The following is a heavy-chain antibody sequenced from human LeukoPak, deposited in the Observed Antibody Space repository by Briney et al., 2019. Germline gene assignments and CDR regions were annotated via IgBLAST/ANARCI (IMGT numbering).Heavy chain of an antibody. CDR3: ARDVGYCSSTSCRDY. V-gene: IGHV1-2*02. J-gene: IGHJ4*02. CDR1: GCTFTGYY. CDR2: INPNSGGT. D-gene: IGHD2-2*01. Sequence: ASVKVSCKASGCTFTGYYMHWVRQAPRQGLEWMGWINPNSGGTNYAQKFQGRVTMTRDTSISTAYMELSRLRSDDTAVYYCARDVGYCSSTSCRDYWGQGTLVTVSS.